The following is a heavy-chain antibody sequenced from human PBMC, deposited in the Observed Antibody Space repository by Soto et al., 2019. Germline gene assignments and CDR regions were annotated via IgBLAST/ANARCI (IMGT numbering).Heavy chain of an antibody. CDR1: GFTVKIYV. CDR3: ARDPDIAVAGAYYFDY. V-gene: IGHV3-7*01. CDR2: INLDGSEK. J-gene: IGHJ4*02. Sequence: PGGSLRLASAASGFTVKIYVISLALQTPGKGLEWVGNINLDGSEKYYADSVKGRFTISRDNSKNTLYLQMNSLRAEDTAVYYCARDPDIAVAGAYYFDYRGQGTLVTVSS. D-gene: IGHD6-19*01.